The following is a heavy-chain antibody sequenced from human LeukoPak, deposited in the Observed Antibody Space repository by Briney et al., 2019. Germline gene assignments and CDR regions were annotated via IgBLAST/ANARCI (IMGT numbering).Heavy chain of an antibody. CDR2: IYHSGST. J-gene: IGHJ5*02. Sequence: SETLSLTCTVSGGSITSGGYYWSWIRQHPGKGLEWIGYIYHSGSTYYNPSLKSRVTISVDRSKNQFSLKLSSVTAADTAVYYCARVGEDYYGSGSYPQNWFDPWGQGTLVTVSS. D-gene: IGHD3-10*01. CDR3: ARVGEDYYGSGSYPQNWFDP. V-gene: IGHV4-30-2*01. CDR1: GGSITSGGYY.